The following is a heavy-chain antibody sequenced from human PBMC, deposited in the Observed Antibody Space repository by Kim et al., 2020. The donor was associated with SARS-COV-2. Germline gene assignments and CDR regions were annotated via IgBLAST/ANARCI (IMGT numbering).Heavy chain of an antibody. J-gene: IGHJ4*02. V-gene: IGHV3-23*01. CDR3: VKSRDWPDYLEY. D-gene: IGHD6-19*01. CDR2: IFASNGRT. Sequence: GGSLRLSCAPSGFTISNRYTSWVRQAPGKGLEWVASIFASNGRTYYEDSREGLTTISRNYSKNPPSQQINSLIAEDTALYYCVKSRDWPDYLEYWSQGTL. CDR1: GFTISNRY.